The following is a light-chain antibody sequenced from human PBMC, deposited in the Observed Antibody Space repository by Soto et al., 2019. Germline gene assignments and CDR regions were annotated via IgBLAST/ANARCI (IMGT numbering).Light chain of an antibody. J-gene: IGKJ3*01. Sequence: DIQMTQSPSSVSASVGDRVTITCRASQDILSWLAWYQQNPGEAPRLLIYAASNLQSGVPSRFSGSGSGTDFTLTISSLQPEDFATYYCQQANSFPITFGPGTILDIK. V-gene: IGKV1-12*01. CDR2: AAS. CDR3: QQANSFPIT. CDR1: QDILSW.